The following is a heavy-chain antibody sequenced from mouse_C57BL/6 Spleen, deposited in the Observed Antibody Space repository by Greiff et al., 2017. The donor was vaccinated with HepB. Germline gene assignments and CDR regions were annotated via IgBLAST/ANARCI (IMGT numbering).Heavy chain of an antibody. CDR2: INPGSGGT. CDR3: ARGGTWFAY. J-gene: IGHJ3*01. CDR1: GYAFTNYL. V-gene: IGHV1-54*01. Sequence: VQLVESGAELVRPGTSVKVSCKASGYAFTNYLIEWVKQRPGQGLEWIGVINPGSGGTNYNEKFKGKATLTADKSSSTAYMQLSSLTSEDSAVYFCARGGTWFAYWGQGTLVTVSA.